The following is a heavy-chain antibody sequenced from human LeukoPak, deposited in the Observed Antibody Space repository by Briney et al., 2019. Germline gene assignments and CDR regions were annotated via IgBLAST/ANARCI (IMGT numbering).Heavy chain of an antibody. D-gene: IGHD6-13*01. V-gene: IGHV1-8*01. J-gene: IGHJ5*02. CDR1: GYTFTSYD. CDR3: ARGGGRQLFNNWFDP. Sequence: ASLKVSCKASGYTFTSYDINWVRQATGQGLEWMGWMNPNSGNTGYAQKFQGRVTMTRNTSISTAYMELSSLRSEDTAVYYCARGGGRQLFNNWFDPWGQGTLVTVSS. CDR2: MNPNSGNT.